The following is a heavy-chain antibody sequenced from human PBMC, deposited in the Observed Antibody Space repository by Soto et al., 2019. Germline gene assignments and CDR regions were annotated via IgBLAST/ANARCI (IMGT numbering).Heavy chain of an antibody. D-gene: IGHD3-10*01. V-gene: IGHV3-33*01. CDR1: GFTFSSYG. J-gene: IGHJ6*02. Sequence: QVQLVESGGGVVQPGRSLRPSCAASGFTFSSYGMHWVRQAPGKGLEWVAVIWYDGSNKYYADSVKGRFTISRDNSKNTLYLQMNSLRAEDTAVYYCARDTTRAMLRIYYGMDVWGQGTTVTVSS. CDR3: ARDTTRAMLRIYYGMDV. CDR2: IWYDGSNK.